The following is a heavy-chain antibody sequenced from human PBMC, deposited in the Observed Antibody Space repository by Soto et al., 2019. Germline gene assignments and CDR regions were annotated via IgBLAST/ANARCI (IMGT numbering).Heavy chain of an antibody. D-gene: IGHD2-15*01. CDR1: GGSISSSSYY. CDR2: IYYSGST. Sequence: SETLSLTCTVSGGSISSSSYYWGWIRQPPGKGLEWIGSIYYSGSTYYNLSLKSRVTISVDTSKNQFSLKLSSVTAADTAVYFCARLQGYCSGDRYRIDSGGQGPRVTVS. V-gene: IGHV4-39*01. J-gene: IGHJ4*02. CDR3: ARLQGYCSGDRYRIDS.